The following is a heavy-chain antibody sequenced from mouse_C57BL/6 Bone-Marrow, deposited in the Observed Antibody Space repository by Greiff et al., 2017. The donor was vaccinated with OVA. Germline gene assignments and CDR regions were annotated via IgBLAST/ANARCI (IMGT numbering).Heavy chain of an antibody. J-gene: IGHJ2*01. V-gene: IGHV5-17*01. CDR1: GFTFSASG. Sequence: EVMLVESGGGLVKPGGSLKLSCAASGFTFSASGMHWVRQAPEKGLEWVAYISRGSSTIYYADTVKGRFTISRDNATSTLFLQITSLRSEDTAIYYCAMGGTAHALDYWGQGTTLTVSS. CDR2: ISRGSSTI. D-gene: IGHD3-2*02. CDR3: AMGGTAHALDY.